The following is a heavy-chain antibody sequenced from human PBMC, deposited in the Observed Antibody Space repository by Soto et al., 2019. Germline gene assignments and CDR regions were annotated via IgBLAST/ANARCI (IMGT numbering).Heavy chain of an antibody. CDR2: ISGTDPYM. Sequence: GGPLRLSCAASGFIFSDYYMSWVRQAPGKGLEWVSYISGTDPYMKYADAVRGRFTISRDNAKNSVYLQMNSLRDDDTAVYYCARGSSVRGMNVWGQGTTVTVSS. D-gene: IGHD6-13*01. CDR1: GFIFSDYY. V-gene: IGHV3-11*06. J-gene: IGHJ6*02. CDR3: ARGSSVRGMNV.